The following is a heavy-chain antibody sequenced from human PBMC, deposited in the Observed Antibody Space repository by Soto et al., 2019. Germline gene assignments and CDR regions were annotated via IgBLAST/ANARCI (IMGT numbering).Heavy chain of an antibody. CDR2: IKHDGSQK. J-gene: IGHJ6*03. V-gene: IGHV3-7*01. Sequence: EVHLVESGGGLVQPGGSLRLSCAASGFSFSSYWMSWVRQAPGKGLEWVANIKHDGSQKYYVDSVKGRFTVSRDNANNSLYLQMNSLRAEDTAVYYCARDERQVYYMDVWGNGTTVTVSS. D-gene: IGHD6-6*01. CDR1: GFSFSSYW. CDR3: ARDERQVYYMDV.